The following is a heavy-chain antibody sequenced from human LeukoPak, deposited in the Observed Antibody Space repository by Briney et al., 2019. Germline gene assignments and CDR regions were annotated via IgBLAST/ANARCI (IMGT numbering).Heavy chain of an antibody. CDR3: ARQSIAARDFDY. V-gene: IGHV4-31*03. CDR2: IYYSGST. D-gene: IGHD6-6*01. Sequence: SETLSLTCTVSGGSISSGGYNWSWIRQHPGKGLEWIGYIYYSGSTYYNPSLKSRVTISVDTSKNQFSLKLSSVTAADTAVYYCARQSIAARDFDYWGQGTLVTVSS. CDR1: GGSISSGGYN. J-gene: IGHJ4*02.